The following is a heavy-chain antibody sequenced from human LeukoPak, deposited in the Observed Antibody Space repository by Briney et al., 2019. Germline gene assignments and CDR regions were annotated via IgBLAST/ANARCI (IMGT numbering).Heavy chain of an antibody. J-gene: IGHJ4*02. Sequence: EGSLRLSCAASGFTFSSYSMNWVRQAPGKGLEWVSYISSSSSTIYYADSVKGRFTISRDNSKNTLYLQMNSLRAEDTAVYYCARASGSYLYYFDYWGQGTLVTVSS. CDR1: GFTFSSYS. CDR3: ARASGSYLYYFDY. V-gene: IGHV3-48*01. D-gene: IGHD1-26*01. CDR2: ISSSSSTI.